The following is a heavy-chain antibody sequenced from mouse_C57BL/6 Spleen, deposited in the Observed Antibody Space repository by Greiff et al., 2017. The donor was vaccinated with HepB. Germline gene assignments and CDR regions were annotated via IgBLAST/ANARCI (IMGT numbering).Heavy chain of an antibody. Sequence: EVKLQESGAELVKPGASVKLSCTASGFNIKDYYMHWVKQRTEQGLEWIGRIDPEDGETKYAPKFQGKATITADTSSNTAYLQLSSLTSEDTAVYYCAGPQLRQVYYYAMDYWGQGTSVTVSS. CDR1: GFNIKDYY. D-gene: IGHD3-2*02. CDR2: IDPEDGET. J-gene: IGHJ4*01. V-gene: IGHV14-2*01. CDR3: AGPQLRQVYYYAMDY.